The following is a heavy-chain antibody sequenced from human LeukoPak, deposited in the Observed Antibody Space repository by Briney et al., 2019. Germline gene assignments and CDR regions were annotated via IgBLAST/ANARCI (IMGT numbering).Heavy chain of an antibody. V-gene: IGHV3-43*02. CDR3: AKSGLGDHGIFTGRGSPYYYYYLDV. J-gene: IGHJ6*03. CDR2: MSGDGGNT. D-gene: IGHD2-21*02. CDR1: GFTFNDFV. Sequence: KTGGSLRLSCTASGFTFNDFVMQWVRQVPGKSLEWVALMSGDGGNTDYASSVEGRFTISRDNTQKSLFLEMNNLETEDTALYYCAKSGLGDHGIFTGRGSPYYYYYLDVWGKGTTVIVS.